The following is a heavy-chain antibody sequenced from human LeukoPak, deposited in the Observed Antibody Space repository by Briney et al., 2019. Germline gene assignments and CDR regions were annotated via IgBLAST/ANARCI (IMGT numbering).Heavy chain of an antibody. Sequence: PSETLSLTCTASGVSISSYYWSWIRQPPGKGLESIGYIYYSNTNYNPSLKSRVTISVDTSKNQFSLKLSSVTAADTAVYYCARLKYGDYGLYYFDYWGQGTLVTVSS. CDR1: GVSISSYY. CDR3: ARLKYGDYGLYYFDY. V-gene: IGHV4-59*08. J-gene: IGHJ4*02. CDR2: IYYSNT. D-gene: IGHD4-17*01.